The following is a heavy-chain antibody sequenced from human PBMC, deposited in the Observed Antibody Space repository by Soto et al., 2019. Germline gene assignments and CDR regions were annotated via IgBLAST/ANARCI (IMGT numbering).Heavy chain of an antibody. CDR2: IWYDGRNK. Sequence: QVQLVESGGGVVQPGRSLRLSCAASGFTFSSYGMHWVRQTPGKGLEWVAVIWYDGRNKYYADSVKGRFTISRDNSKNTLYLQMNSLRAEDTAVYYCARSRRRWYFDYWGQGTLVTVSS. J-gene: IGHJ4*02. V-gene: IGHV3-33*01. CDR3: ARSRRRWYFDY. CDR1: GFTFSSYG.